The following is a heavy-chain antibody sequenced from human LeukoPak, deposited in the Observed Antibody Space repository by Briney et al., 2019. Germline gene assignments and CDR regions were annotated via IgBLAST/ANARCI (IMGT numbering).Heavy chain of an antibody. V-gene: IGHV1-2*02. CDR1: GYTFTGYY. D-gene: IGHD5-24*01. Sequence: GASVTVSCKASGYTFTGYYLHWVRQAPGPGMEWVGWINPNSGGTNYAQKYQGRVTMTRDTSISTAYMELSRLRSDDTAVYYCAREGGYKPYYFDYCGQETLVTVSS. CDR3: AREGGYKPYYFDY. J-gene: IGHJ4*02. CDR2: INPNSGGT.